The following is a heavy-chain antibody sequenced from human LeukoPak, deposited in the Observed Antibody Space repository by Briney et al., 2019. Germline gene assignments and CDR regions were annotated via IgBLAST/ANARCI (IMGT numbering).Heavy chain of an antibody. CDR2: INHSGST. CDR1: GGSFSGYY. J-gene: IGHJ4*02. CDR3: ARGISGWQSKSLDY. Sequence: PSETLSLTCAVYGGSFSGYYWSWIRQPPGKGLEWIGEINHSGSTNYNPSLKSRVTISVDTSKNQFSLKLSSVTAADTAVYYCARGISGWQSKSLDYWGQGTLVTVSS. V-gene: IGHV4-34*01. D-gene: IGHD6-19*01.